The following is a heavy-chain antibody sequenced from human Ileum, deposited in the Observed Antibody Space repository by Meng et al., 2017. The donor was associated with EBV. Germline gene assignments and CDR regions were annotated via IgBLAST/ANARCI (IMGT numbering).Heavy chain of an antibody. J-gene: IGHJ4*02. CDR1: GGSISSSNW. CDR2: IYHSGGT. V-gene: IGHV4-4*02. Sequence: QVHVRGSGPGLLKVSGTLSLPCGVSGGSISSSNWWSWVRQPPVKGLGWIGEIYHSGGTNYNPSLKSRVTISVDKSKNQFSLNLSSVTAADTAVYYCARVGQWLPIDYWGQGTLVTVSS. CDR3: ARVGQWLPIDY. D-gene: IGHD6-19*01.